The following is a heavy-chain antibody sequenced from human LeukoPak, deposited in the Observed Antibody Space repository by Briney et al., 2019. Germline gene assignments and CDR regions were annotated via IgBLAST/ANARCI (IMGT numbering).Heavy chain of an antibody. J-gene: IGHJ6*04. CDR2: IVPISDTT. V-gene: IGHV1-69*06. Sequence: SMKVSCKASGDTFSTYAFNWVRQAPGQGLEWTGGIVPISDTTNYAQTLQGRVTITADKSTNTVYMELSSLTSEDTGVYYCARGASVRVVPMSYYYAMDVWGEGTTVIVSS. D-gene: IGHD2-2*01. CDR3: ARGASVRVVPMSYYYAMDV. CDR1: GDTFSTYA.